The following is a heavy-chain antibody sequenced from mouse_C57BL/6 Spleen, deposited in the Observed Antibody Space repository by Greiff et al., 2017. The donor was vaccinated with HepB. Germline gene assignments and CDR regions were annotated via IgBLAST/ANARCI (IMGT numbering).Heavy chain of an antibody. V-gene: IGHV5-6*02. CDR2: ISSGGSYT. CDR1: GFTFSSYG. J-gene: IGHJ3*01. D-gene: IGHD1-1*02. CDR3: ARHVGSYGDWLTY. Sequence: DVKLVESGGDLVKPGGSLKLSCAASGFTFSSYGMSWVRQTPDKRLEWVATISSGGSYTYYPDSVKGRFTISRDNAKNTLYLQMSSLKSEDTAMYYCARHVGSYGDWLTYWSQGTLVTVSA.